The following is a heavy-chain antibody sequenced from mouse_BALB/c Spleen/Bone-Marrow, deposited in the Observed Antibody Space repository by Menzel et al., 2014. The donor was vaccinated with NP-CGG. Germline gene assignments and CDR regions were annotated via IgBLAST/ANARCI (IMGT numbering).Heavy chain of an antibody. V-gene: IGHV5-6-3*01. D-gene: IGHD2-4*01. CDR3: ARGYDYSSWFAY. CDR2: INNNGGDT. CDR1: GFTFSSYG. Sequence: EVKLVESGGGSVQPGGSLKLSCAASGFTFSSYGMSWVRQTPDKRLEMIATINNNGGDTYYPDSVKGRFTISRDNARNTLYLQMSSLKSEDTAMYYCARGYDYSSWFAYWGQGTLVTVSP. J-gene: IGHJ3*01.